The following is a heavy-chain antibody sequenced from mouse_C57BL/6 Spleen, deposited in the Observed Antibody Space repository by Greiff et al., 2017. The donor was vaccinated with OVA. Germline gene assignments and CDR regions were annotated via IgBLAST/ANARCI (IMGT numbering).Heavy chain of an antibody. Sequence: QVQLKQSGTGLVKPGASVKLSCKASGYTFTSYWMHWVKQRPGQGLEWIGNINPSNGGTNYNEKFKSKATLTVDKSSSTAYMQLSSLTSEDSAVYYCASAAQATTAWFAYWGQGTLVTVSA. V-gene: IGHV1-53*01. CDR2: INPSNGGT. J-gene: IGHJ3*01. CDR3: ASAAQATTAWFAY. CDR1: GYTFTSYW. D-gene: IGHD3-2*02.